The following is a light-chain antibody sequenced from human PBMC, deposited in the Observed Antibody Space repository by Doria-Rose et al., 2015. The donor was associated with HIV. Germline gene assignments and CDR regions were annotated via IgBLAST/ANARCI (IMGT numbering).Light chain of an antibody. V-gene: IGKV1-39*01. CDR3: QQSYSTPLT. Sequence: DIVMTQSPSSLSASVGDRVTITCRASQSTGSFLNWYQQKPGKAPKLLIYAASSLHNGVPSRFSGSGSGTDIALTISSLQPEDFATYFCQQSYSTPLTFGGGTKVEIK. CDR2: AAS. CDR1: QSTGSF. J-gene: IGKJ4*01.